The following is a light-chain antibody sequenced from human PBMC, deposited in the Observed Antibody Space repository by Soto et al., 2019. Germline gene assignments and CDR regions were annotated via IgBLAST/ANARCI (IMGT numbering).Light chain of an antibody. V-gene: IGLV2-14*02. CDR2: DVS. J-gene: IGLJ3*02. CDR3: SSYTNTSTLV. Sequence: QSALTQPASVSGSPGQSITISCTGTSSDVGAYNLVSWYQQHTGRAPKLFIFDVSDRPSGVSNRFSGSKSGNTASLTISGLQAEDEAFYYCSSYTNTSTLVFGGGTQLTVL. CDR1: SSDVGAYNL.